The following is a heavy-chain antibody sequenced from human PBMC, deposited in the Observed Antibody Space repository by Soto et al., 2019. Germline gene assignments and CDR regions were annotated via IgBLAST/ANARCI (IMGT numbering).Heavy chain of an antibody. CDR1: GYTFTSYA. CDR3: ARDGLNIVVVVAATPKRTVDYYMDV. V-gene: IGHV1-3*01. CDR2: INAGNGNT. J-gene: IGHJ6*03. Sequence: ASVKVSCKASGYTFTSYAMHWVRQAPGQRLEWMGWINAGNGNTKYSQKFQGRVTITRDTSASTAYMELSSLRSEDTAVYYCARDGLNIVVVVAATPKRTVDYYMDVWGKGTTVTVAS. D-gene: IGHD2-15*01.